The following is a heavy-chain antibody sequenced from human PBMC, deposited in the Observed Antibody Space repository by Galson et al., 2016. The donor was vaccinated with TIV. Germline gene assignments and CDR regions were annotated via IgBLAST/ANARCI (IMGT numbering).Heavy chain of an antibody. Sequence: SLRLSCAASGFTFSSYSMTWVRQVPGKGLEWVAAINENGNEKHYVDSVKGRFTISRDNVKNLLYRQMDSLTADDTAVYYCLRDGDVWGDYRPWGDYWGQGTLVTVSS. CDR2: INENGNEK. V-gene: IGHV3-7*03. CDR3: LRDGDVWGDYRPWGDY. D-gene: IGHD3-16*02. CDR1: GFTFSSYS. J-gene: IGHJ4*02.